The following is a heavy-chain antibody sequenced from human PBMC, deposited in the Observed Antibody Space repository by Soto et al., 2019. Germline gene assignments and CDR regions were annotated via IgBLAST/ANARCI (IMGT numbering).Heavy chain of an antibody. J-gene: IGHJ4*02. CDR1: GFTFSSYA. CDR3: ARGRSSGWYVRGYYFDY. D-gene: IGHD6-19*01. CDR2: ISYDGSNK. Sequence: QVQLVESGGGVVQPGRSLRLSCAASGFTFSSYAMHWVRQAPGKGLEWVAVISYDGSNKYYADSVKGRFTISRDNSKNTLYLLMNSLRAEDTAVYYCARGRSSGWYVRGYYFDYWGQGTLVTVSS. V-gene: IGHV3-30-3*01.